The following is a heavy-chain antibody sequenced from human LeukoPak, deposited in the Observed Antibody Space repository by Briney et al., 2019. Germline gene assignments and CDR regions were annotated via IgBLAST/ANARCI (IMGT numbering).Heavy chain of an antibody. Sequence: GGSLRLSCAASGFTFSSYWMAWVRQAPGKGLEWVANIKGDESARHQADSVKGRFTISRDNARNSLYLQMTNLRGDDTAVYYCARDVVGSLDYWGQGTLVTVSS. CDR1: GFTFSSYW. D-gene: IGHD1-26*01. V-gene: IGHV3-7*01. CDR3: ARDVVGSLDY. J-gene: IGHJ4*02. CDR2: IKGDESAR.